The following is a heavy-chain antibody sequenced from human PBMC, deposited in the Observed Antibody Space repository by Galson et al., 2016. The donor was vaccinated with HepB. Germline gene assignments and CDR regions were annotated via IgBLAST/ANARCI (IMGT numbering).Heavy chain of an antibody. V-gene: IGHV7-4-1*01. CDR3: ARSDGHNHYYGSGSYSY. CDR1: GYTFTNYP. CDR2: INTNTGNP. Sequence: SVKVSCKASGYTFTNYPMNWVRQAPGQGLEWMGWINTNTGNPTYAQGFTGRFVFSLDTSVNPAYLQIDGLKAEDTAVYYCARSDGHNHYYGSGSYSYWGQGTLITVSS. D-gene: IGHD3-10*01. J-gene: IGHJ4*02.